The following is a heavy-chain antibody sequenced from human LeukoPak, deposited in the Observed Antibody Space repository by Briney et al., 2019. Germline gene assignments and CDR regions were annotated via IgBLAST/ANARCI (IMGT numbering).Heavy chain of an antibody. CDR2: MNPNSGNT. CDR3: ARGRAAASRRGWFDP. CDR1: GYTFTSYD. J-gene: IGHJ5*02. V-gene: IGHV1-8*01. D-gene: IGHD6-13*01. Sequence: ASVKVSCKASGYTFTSYDIDWVRQATGQGLEWMGWMNPNSGNTGYAQKFQGRVTMTRNTSISTAYMELSSLRSEDTAVYYCARGRAAASRRGWFDPWGQGTLVTVSS.